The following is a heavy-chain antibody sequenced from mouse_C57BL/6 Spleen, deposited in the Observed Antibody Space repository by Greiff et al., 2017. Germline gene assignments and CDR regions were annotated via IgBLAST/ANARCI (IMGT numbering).Heavy chain of an antibody. CDR3: ARGGSNYGDWFAY. Sequence: QVQLQQSGAELMKPGASVKLSCKATGYTFTGYWIEWVKQRPGHGLEWIGEILPGSGSTNYNEKFKGKATFTADTSSNTAYMQLSSLTTEDSAIYYCARGGSNYGDWFAYWGQGTLVTVSA. CDR1: GYTFTGYW. D-gene: IGHD2-5*01. V-gene: IGHV1-9*01. CDR2: ILPGSGST. J-gene: IGHJ3*01.